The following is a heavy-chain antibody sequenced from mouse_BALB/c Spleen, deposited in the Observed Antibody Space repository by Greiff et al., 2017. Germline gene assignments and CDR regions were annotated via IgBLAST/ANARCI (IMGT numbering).Heavy chain of an antibody. J-gene: IGHJ4*01. CDR3: ARLVITTAFYAMDY. V-gene: IGHV7-3*02. CDR1: GFTFTDYY. D-gene: IGHD1-2*01. Sequence: EVHLVESGGGLVQPGGSLRLSCATSGFTFTDYYMSWVRQPPGKALEWLGFIRNKANGYTTEYSASVKGRFTISRDNSQSILYLQMNTLRAEDSATYYCARLVITTAFYAMDYWGQGTSVTVSA. CDR2: IRNKANGYTT.